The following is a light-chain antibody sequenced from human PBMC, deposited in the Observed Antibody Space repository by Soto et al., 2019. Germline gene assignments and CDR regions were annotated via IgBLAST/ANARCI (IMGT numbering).Light chain of an antibody. J-gene: IGLJ2*01. Sequence: QSVLIQPPSASGTPGQRVTISCSGSSSNIGRNTVNWYQHLPGTAPKLLLYSDDQRPSGVPDRFSVSRSGTSASLAISGLQSEDEADYYCEAGDDSLNGPVFGGGTKLTVL. V-gene: IGLV1-44*01. CDR2: SDD. CDR3: EAGDDSLNGPV. CDR1: SSNIGRNT.